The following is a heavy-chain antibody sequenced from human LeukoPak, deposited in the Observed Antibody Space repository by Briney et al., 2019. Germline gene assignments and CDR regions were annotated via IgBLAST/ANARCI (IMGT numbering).Heavy chain of an antibody. Sequence: GGSLRLSCAASGFTVSSNYMNWVRQAPGKGLEWVSGIYSGGSTYYADSVKGRFTISRDNSKNTLFLQMNSLRPEDTAVYYCARISAYDDYWGQGTLVTVSS. CDR1: GFTVSSNY. D-gene: IGHD5-12*01. V-gene: IGHV3-53*01. CDR2: IYSGGST. J-gene: IGHJ4*02. CDR3: ARISAYDDY.